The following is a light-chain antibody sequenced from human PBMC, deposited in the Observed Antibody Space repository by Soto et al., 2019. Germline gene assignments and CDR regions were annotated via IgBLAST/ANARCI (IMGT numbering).Light chain of an antibody. CDR2: EVT. CDR1: SSDIGGYDH. Sequence: QSALTQPPSASGSPGQSVTISCTGTSSDIGGYDHVSWYRQDPGKAPKVMIYEVTKRPSGVPDRFSGSKSGNTASLTVSGLQAEDEADYYCSSYAGSSNVFGTGTKLTVL. V-gene: IGLV2-8*01. CDR3: SSYAGSSNV. J-gene: IGLJ1*01.